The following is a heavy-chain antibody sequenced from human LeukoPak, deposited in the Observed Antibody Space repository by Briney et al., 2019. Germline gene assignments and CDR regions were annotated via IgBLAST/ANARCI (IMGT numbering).Heavy chain of an antibody. J-gene: IGHJ5*02. CDR2: ISAYNGNT. CDR3: ARDDPYYDFWSGYLYNWFDP. D-gene: IGHD3-3*01. V-gene: IGHV1-18*01. CDR1: GYTFTSYG. Sequence: ASVKVSCKASGYTFTSYGISWVRQAPGRGLEWMGWISAYNGNTNYAQKLQGRVTMTTDTSTSTAYMELRSLRSDDTAVYYCARDDPYYDFWSGYLYNWFDPWGQGTLVTVSS.